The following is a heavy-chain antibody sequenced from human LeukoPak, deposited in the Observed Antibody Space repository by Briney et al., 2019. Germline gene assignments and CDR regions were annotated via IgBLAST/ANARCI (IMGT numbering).Heavy chain of an antibody. CDR1: GGSISSYY. CDR3: ARGQYYYDSSGYYPFYY. V-gene: IGHV4-4*07. Sequence: SETLSLTCTVSGGSISSYYWSWIRQPAGKGLEWIGRIYTSGSTNYNPSLKSRVTMSVDTSKNQFSLKLSSVTAADTAVYYCARGQYYYDSSGYYPFYYWGQGTLVTVSS. D-gene: IGHD3-22*01. CDR2: IYTSGST. J-gene: IGHJ4*02.